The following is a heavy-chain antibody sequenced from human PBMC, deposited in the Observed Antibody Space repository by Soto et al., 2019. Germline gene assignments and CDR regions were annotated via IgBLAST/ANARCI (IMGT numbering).Heavy chain of an antibody. J-gene: IGHJ6*02. Sequence: SETLSLTCAVYGYSIRSSDWWGWIRQPPGKGLEWIGYITHGGSTNYNPSLKRRVTMSVDPSRNQFSLNLTSVTAVDTAVYYCARMAVTTFYYYAMDVWGQGTTVTVSS. CDR3: ARMAVTTFYYYAMDV. D-gene: IGHD6-19*01. V-gene: IGHV4-28*01. CDR2: ITHGGST. CDR1: GYSIRSSDW.